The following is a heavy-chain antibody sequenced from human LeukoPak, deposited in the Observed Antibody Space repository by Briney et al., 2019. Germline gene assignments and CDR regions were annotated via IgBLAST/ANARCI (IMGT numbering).Heavy chain of an antibody. Sequence: GGSLRLSCAASGFTFSSYSMNWVRQAPGKGLEWVSYISSSSSTIYYADSVKGRFTISRDNAKNSLYLQISGLRAEDTAVYHCARKLYYYDTSPAGWFDPWGQGALVTVS. CDR3: ARKLYYYDTSPAGWFDP. D-gene: IGHD3-22*01. CDR1: GFTFSSYS. V-gene: IGHV3-48*04. CDR2: ISSSSSTI. J-gene: IGHJ5*02.